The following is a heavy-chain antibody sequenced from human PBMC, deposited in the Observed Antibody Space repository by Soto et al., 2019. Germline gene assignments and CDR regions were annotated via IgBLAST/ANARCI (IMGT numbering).Heavy chain of an antibody. CDR1: GFTFDDYA. J-gene: IGHJ6*03. Sequence: VQLVESGGGLVQPGRSLRLSCAASGFTFDDYAMHWVRQAPGKGLEWVSGISWNSGSIGYADSVKGRFTISRDNAKNSLYLQMNSLRAEDTALYYCAKAIWEKTTTYYYVDVWGRGTTVTVSS. CDR2: ISWNSGSI. CDR3: AKAIWEKTTTYYYVDV. D-gene: IGHD4-4*01. V-gene: IGHV3-9*01.